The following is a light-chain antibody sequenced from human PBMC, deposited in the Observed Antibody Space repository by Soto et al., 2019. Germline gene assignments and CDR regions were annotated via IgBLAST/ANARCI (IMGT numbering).Light chain of an antibody. CDR1: QGISNY. Sequence: IQLTQSPSSLSASVGDRVPVTCRASQGISNYLAWYQQKPGKAPKLLIYGASTLQSGVPSRFSGSGSGTDFALTISSLQPEDFATSYCQQLNNSPRTFGPGTRVDVK. J-gene: IGKJ3*01. V-gene: IGKV1-9*01. CDR2: GAS. CDR3: QQLNNSPRT.